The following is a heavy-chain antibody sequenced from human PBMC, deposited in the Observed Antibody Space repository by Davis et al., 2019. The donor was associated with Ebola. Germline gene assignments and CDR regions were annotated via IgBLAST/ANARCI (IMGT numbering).Heavy chain of an antibody. V-gene: IGHV1-2*02. D-gene: IGHD6-6*01. Sequence: ASVKVSCKASGGTFSSYAISWVRQAPGQGLEWMGWINPNSGGTNYAQKFQGRVTMTRDTSISTAYMELSRLRSDDTAVYYCARSGPRRGWFDPWGQGTLVTVSS. CDR2: INPNSGGT. CDR3: ARSGPRRGWFDP. CDR1: GGTFSSYA. J-gene: IGHJ5*02.